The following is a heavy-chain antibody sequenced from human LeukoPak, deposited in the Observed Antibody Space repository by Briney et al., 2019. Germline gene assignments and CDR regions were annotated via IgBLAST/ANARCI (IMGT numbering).Heavy chain of an antibody. CDR2: IYYSGST. D-gene: IGHD2-15*01. J-gene: IGHJ4*02. Sequence: SETLSLTCTVSGGSISSYYWSWIRQPPGKGLEWIGYIYYSGSTNYNPSLKSRVTISVDTSKNQFSLKLSSVTAADTAVYYCARRGLYCSGGSCYEPIDYWGQGTLVTVSS. V-gene: IGHV4-59*08. CDR3: ARRGLYCSGGSCYEPIDY. CDR1: GGSISSYY.